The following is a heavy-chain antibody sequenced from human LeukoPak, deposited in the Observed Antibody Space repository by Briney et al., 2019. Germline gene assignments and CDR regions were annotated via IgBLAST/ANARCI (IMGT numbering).Heavy chain of an antibody. V-gene: IGHV3-23*01. CDR1: GFTFSGYA. Sequence: GGSLRLSCAASGFTFSGYAMSWVRQAPGKGLEWVSAISGSGGSTYYADSVKGRFTISRDNSKNTLYLQMNSLRAEDTAVYYCATPSKSSLVRGVIITSFDYWGQGTLVTVSS. CDR2: ISGSGGST. J-gene: IGHJ4*02. CDR3: ATPSKSSLVRGVIITSFDY. D-gene: IGHD3-10*01.